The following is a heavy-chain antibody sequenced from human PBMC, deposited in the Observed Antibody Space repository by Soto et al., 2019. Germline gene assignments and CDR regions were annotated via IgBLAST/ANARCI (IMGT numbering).Heavy chain of an antibody. J-gene: IGHJ4*02. V-gene: IGHV3-7*03. CDR3: ARELGVSYYFPY. Sequence: GGSLRLSCEASGFKFSFYWMTWVRQAPGKGLEWVANIKEDGSEKYYVDSVKGRFTISRDNAKNSLYLQMNSLRAEDTAVYYCARELGVSYYFPYWGQGTMVPVYS. CDR2: IKEDGSEK. D-gene: IGHD3-3*01. CDR1: GFKFSFYW.